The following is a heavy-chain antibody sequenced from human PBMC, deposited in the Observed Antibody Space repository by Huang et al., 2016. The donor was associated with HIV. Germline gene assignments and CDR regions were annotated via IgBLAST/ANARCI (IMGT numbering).Heavy chain of an antibody. Sequence: EAQLLRSGGGLVKPGGSLSLSCPVLGIRFSSVAMSWVRQAQGKGLEGVTGICSTGVSTVDPDSGKGRFTISRDNVKSMRYLQMNSLRVEDTAIYYCTRYPYRSAWRSEIVQYYYYVMYVLGQGTTVTVS. V-gene: IGHV3-23*01. D-gene: IGHD2-15*01. CDR2: ICSTGVST. J-gene: IGHJ6*02. CDR1: GIRFSSVA. CDR3: TRYPYRSAWRSEIVQYYYYVMYV.